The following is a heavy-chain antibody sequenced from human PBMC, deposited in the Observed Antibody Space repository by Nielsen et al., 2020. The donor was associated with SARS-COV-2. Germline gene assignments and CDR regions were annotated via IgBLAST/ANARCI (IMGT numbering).Heavy chain of an antibody. V-gene: IGHV3-23*01. CDR1: GFTFDDHG. D-gene: IGHD6-19*01. CDR3: TRRVAGGTMDV. CDR2: IGVSGGGT. Sequence: GGSLRLSCAASGFTFDDHGMSWVRQAPGKGLEWVSTIGVSGGGTYYADSLKGRFTISRDNSKNTLYLQMNSLGADDTAIYYCTRRVAGGTMDVWGQGTTVTVSS. J-gene: IGHJ6*02.